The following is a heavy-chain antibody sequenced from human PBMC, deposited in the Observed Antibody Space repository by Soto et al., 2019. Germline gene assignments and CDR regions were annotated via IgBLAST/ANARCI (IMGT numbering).Heavy chain of an antibody. V-gene: IGHV3-30-3*01. J-gene: IGHJ4*02. CDR3: ARDTSSVTGTPGDFDY. D-gene: IGHD1-20*01. CDR2: ISYDGTNK. Sequence: GGSLRLSCAASGFTFSSYAMHWVRQAPGKGLEWVAVISYDGTNKNYADSVKGRFTISRDNSKKTLYLQMSSLRAEDTAVYYCARDTSSVTGTPGDFDYWGQGPLVTVSS. CDR1: GFTFSSYA.